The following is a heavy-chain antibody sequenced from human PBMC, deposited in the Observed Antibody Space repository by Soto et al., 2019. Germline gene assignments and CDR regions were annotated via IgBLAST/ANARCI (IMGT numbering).Heavy chain of an antibody. CDR1: GFTFSSYS. CDR2: ISSSSSYI. Sequence: GGSLRLSCAASGFTFSSYSMNWVRQAPGKGLEWVSSISSSSSYIYYADSVKGRFTISRDNAKNSLYLQMNSLRAEDTAVYYCAREHSRAAAGFDYWGHGTLVTVSS. D-gene: IGHD6-13*01. J-gene: IGHJ4*01. V-gene: IGHV3-21*01. CDR3: AREHSRAAAGFDY.